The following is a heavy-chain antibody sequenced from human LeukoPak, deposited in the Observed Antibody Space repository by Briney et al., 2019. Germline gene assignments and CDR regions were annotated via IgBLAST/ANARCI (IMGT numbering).Heavy chain of an antibody. CDR3: ARGGGSGRWGSAFDM. CDR1: GFSFSSFA. Sequence: PGGSLRLSCAASGFSFSSFAMSWVRQAPGKGLEWVANMKQDGREKYYVDSVKGRFTVSRDNAKNSLYLQMDSLRDEDTAVYYCARGGGSGRWGSAFDMWGQGTMVTVSP. D-gene: IGHD3-16*01. CDR2: MKQDGREK. J-gene: IGHJ3*02. V-gene: IGHV3-7*01.